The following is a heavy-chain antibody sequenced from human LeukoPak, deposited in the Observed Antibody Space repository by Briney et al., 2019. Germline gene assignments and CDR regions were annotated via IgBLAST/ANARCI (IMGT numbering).Heavy chain of an antibody. CDR3: AREEYCSGGSGYQLNWFDP. Sequence: ASVKVSCKASGYTFTSYGISWVRQAPGQGLEWMGWISAYNGNTNYAQKLQGRVTMTTDTSTSTAYMELRSLRSDDTAVYYCAREEYCSGGSGYQLNWFDPWGQGTLVTVSS. V-gene: IGHV1-18*01. CDR1: GYTFTSYG. D-gene: IGHD2-15*01. J-gene: IGHJ5*02. CDR2: ISAYNGNT.